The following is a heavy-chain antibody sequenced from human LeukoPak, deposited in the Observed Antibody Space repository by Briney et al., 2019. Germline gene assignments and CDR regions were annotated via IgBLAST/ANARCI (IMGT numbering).Heavy chain of an antibody. D-gene: IGHD4-17*01. CDR1: GGSISSGGYY. V-gene: IGHV4-31*03. J-gene: IGHJ4*02. CDR2: IFYSATT. CDR3: ARYGAPFDS. Sequence: PSETLSLTCTVSGGSISSGGYYWSWIRQHPGKGLEFIGYIFYSATTYYNPSLKSRVSISLDTSLNQFSLKVISVTAADTAVYYCARYGAPFDSWGQGTLVTVSS.